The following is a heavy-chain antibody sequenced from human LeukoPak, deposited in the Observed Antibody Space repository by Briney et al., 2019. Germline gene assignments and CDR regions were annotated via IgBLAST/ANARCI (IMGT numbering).Heavy chain of an antibody. J-gene: IGHJ4*02. Sequence: GGSLRLSGATSGFTFDDYVMHWVRQAPGKGLDSVSLITGDGGSTYYADSVKCRFTISRDNSKNSLYVQMNSLRSEDTALYYCAKGTAGGTKSLWAFDYWGQGTLVTVSS. CDR3: AKGTAGGTKSLWAFDY. CDR2: ITGDGGST. CDR1: GFTFDDYV. V-gene: IGHV3-43*02. D-gene: IGHD2-21*01.